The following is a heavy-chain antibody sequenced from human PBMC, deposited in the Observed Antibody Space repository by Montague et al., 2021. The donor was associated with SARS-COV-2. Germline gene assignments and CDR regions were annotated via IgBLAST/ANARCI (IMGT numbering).Heavy chain of an antibody. CDR3: ARRGRPYGGYTTGYFDY. CDR1: GYIFISHW. Sequence: QSGAEVKKPGESLRISCKVSGYIFISHWITWVRQMPGKGLEWMGRIDPSDSYTNYSPSFQGHVSISVDKSISTAYLQWSSLKASDTAMYYCARRGRPYGGYTTGYFDYWGQGTLVTVSS. CDR2: IDPSDSYT. J-gene: IGHJ4*02. V-gene: IGHV5-10-1*01. D-gene: IGHD5-12*01.